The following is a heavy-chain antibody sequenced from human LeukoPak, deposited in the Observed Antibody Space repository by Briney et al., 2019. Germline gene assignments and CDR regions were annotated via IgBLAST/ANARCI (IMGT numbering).Heavy chain of an antibody. Sequence: HPGGSLRLSCAASGFTVSSNYMSWVRQAPGKGLEWVSVIYSGGSTYCADSVKGRFTISRDNSKNTLYLQMNSLRAEDTAVYYCAKDLLPGGASYYYYYGMDVWGQGTTVTVSS. CDR2: IYSGGST. J-gene: IGHJ6*02. CDR3: AKDLLPGGASYYYYYGMDV. CDR1: GFTVSSNY. D-gene: IGHD1-1*01. V-gene: IGHV3-53*01.